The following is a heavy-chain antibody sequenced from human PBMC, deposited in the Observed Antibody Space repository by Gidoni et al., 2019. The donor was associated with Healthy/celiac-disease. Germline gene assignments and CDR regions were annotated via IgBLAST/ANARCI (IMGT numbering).Heavy chain of an antibody. CDR3: AREEWFGDAAYGMDV. Sequence: EVQLVESGGGLVQPGGSLRLSCAASGFTFSSYWMHWVRQAPGKGLVGVSRINSEGSSTSYADSVKGRFTISRDNAKNTLYLQMNSLRAEDTAVYYCAREEWFGDAAYGMDVWGQGTTVTVSS. V-gene: IGHV3-74*01. CDR2: INSEGSST. D-gene: IGHD3-10*01. J-gene: IGHJ6*02. CDR1: GFTFSSYW.